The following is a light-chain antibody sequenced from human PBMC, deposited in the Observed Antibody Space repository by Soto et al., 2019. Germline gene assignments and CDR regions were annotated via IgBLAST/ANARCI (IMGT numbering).Light chain of an antibody. Sequence: QSVLTQPRSVSGPPGQSVAISRTGTSSDVGGYNYVSWYQQHPGKAPKLMIYDVTKRPSGVPDRFSASKSGNTASLTISGLQADDEADYYCCSYAGSYSYVFGTGTKVTVL. CDR3: CSYAGSYSYV. J-gene: IGLJ1*01. CDR2: DVT. V-gene: IGLV2-11*01. CDR1: SSDVGGYNY.